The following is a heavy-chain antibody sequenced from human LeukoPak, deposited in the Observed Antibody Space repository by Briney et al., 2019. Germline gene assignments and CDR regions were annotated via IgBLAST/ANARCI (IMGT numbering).Heavy chain of an antibody. D-gene: IGHD2-15*01. V-gene: IGHV3-7*01. CDR1: GFTFSSYW. Sequence: GGSLRLSCAASGFTFSSYWMSWVRQAPGEGLEWVANIKQDGSEKYYVDSVKGRFSISRDNARNSLYLQMNSLRVEDSAMYYCARETPAALPLYWGQGALVTVSS. J-gene: IGHJ4*02. CDR2: IKQDGSEK. CDR3: ARETPAALPLY.